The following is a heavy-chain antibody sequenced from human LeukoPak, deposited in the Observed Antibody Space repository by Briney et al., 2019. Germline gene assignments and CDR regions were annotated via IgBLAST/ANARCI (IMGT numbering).Heavy chain of an antibody. V-gene: IGHV1-18*01. CDR1: GYTFTSYG. CDR2: INAYNGNT. Sequence: ASVKVSSKASGYTFTSYGISWVRQAPGQGLEWMGWINAYNGNTNYAQKLQGRVTMTTDTSTSTAYMELRSLRSDDTAVYYCARDEAGYYYYGMDVWGQGTTVTVSS. D-gene: IGHD6-19*01. CDR3: ARDEAGYYYYGMDV. J-gene: IGHJ6*02.